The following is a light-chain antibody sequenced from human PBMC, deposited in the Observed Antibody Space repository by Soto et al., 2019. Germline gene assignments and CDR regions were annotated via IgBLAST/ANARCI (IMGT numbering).Light chain of an antibody. J-gene: IGKJ3*01. Sequence: ETVLTQSPGTLSLSPGDRATLSCRASQNVYSNFVGWYQQRPGQAHRLLIYGTSTRATDIPDRFGGSESGKDFTLTIRIREPDDLEVYFGHQYSISPLTFGPGTKV. V-gene: IGKV3-20*01. CDR1: QNVYSNF. CDR2: GTS. CDR3: HQYSISPLT.